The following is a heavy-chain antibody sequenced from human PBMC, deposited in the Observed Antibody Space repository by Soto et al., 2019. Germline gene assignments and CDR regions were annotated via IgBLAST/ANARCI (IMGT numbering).Heavy chain of an antibody. CDR3: ARQESSSSWYGEEFDP. V-gene: IGHV4-39*01. Sequence: QLQLQESGPGLVKPSETLSLTCTVSGGSISSSSYYWGWIRQPPGKGLEWIGSIYYSGSTYYNPSLKSRVTISVDTSKNQFSLKLSSVTAADTAVYYCARQESSSSWYGEEFDPWGQGTLVTVSS. CDR2: IYYSGST. CDR1: GGSISSSSYY. J-gene: IGHJ5*02. D-gene: IGHD6-13*01.